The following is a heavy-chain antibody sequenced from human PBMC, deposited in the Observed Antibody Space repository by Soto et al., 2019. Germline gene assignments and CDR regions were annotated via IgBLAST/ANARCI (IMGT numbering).Heavy chain of an antibody. CDR1: GFTFSSYA. Sequence: PGGSLRLSCAASGFTFSSYAMSWVRQAPGKGLEWASAISGSGGSTDYADSVKGRFTISRDNAKNTLYLQMNGLRAEDTALYYCARFPYGDYLYYMDVWGKGTTVTVSS. CDR2: ISGSGGST. V-gene: IGHV3-23*01. D-gene: IGHD4-17*01. J-gene: IGHJ6*03. CDR3: ARFPYGDYLYYMDV.